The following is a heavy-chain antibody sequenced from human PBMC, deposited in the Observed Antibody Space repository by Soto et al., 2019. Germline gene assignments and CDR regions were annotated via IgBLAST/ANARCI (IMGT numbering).Heavy chain of an antibody. CDR3: VSTGPD. CDR1: GFNFGNHG. D-gene: IGHD3-10*01. J-gene: IGHJ4*02. Sequence: QVQLEESGGGVVQPGGSLRLSCAASGFNFGNHGMHWVRQARGKGLEWVALISFDDSNKKYADSVKGRFTISRDNSRNMLFLQMDSRRPDGTAVYYCVSTGPDWGQGTQVIVSS. CDR2: ISFDDSNK. V-gene: IGHV3-30*03.